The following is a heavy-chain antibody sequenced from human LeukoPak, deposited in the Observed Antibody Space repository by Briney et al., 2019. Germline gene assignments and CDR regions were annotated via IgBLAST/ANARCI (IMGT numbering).Heavy chain of an antibody. CDR3: ARDASTDLLWFGELYTTYCCYYIDI. D-gene: IGHD3-10*01. CDR1: GDSYRRYY. CDR2: TNDIGNT. J-gene: IGHJ6*03. V-gene: IGHV4-34*01. Sequence: PSATQSLTCAVYGDSYRRYYWSWPHDPEGKGVEGVGETNDIGNTIYNAFLKSRVTISVDTSKNQYSLKLSSVTAADTAVYYWARDASTDLLWFGELYTTYCCYYIDIWGKGTTVTVPS.